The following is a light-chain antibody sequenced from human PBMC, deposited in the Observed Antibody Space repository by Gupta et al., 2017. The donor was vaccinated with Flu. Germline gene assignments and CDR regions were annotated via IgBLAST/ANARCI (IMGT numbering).Light chain of an antibody. V-gene: IGKV1-5*03. Sequence: PSTLSASVGDRVTITCRASQSMRSSLAWYQQKPGKAPKLLIYKTSSLESGVPSRFSGSGSGTEFTLTISSLQPDDFANYYCQQDNSYSWTFGQGTKVEIK. CDR2: KTS. CDR1: QSMRSS. J-gene: IGKJ1*01. CDR3: QQDNSYSWT.